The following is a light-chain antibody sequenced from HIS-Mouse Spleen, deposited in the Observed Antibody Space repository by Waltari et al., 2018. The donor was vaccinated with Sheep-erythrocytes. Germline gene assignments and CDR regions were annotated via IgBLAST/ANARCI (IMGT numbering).Light chain of an antibody. CDR3: QAWDSSTAV. V-gene: IGLV3-1*01. CDR1: KLGDKY. J-gene: IGLJ2*01. CDR2: QDS. Sequence: SYELTQPPSVSVSPGQTASINCSGDKLGDKYACWYQQKPGQSPVLVIYQDSKRPSGIPERFSGSNSGNTATLTISGTQAMDEADYYCQAWDSSTAVFGGGTKLIVL.